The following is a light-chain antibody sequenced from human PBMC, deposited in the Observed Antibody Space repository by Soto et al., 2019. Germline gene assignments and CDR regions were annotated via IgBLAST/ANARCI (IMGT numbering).Light chain of an antibody. CDR3: QQYGSSPPT. CDR2: GAS. V-gene: IGKV3-20*01. J-gene: IGKJ1*01. Sequence: EIVLTQSPGTLSLSPGERATLSCRASQSVSSSYLAWYQQKPGQAPRLLIYGASSRATGIPDRFSGSGSGTDFTLTIRRLEREDFAVYYCQQYGSSPPTFGQGTKVEIK. CDR1: QSVSSSY.